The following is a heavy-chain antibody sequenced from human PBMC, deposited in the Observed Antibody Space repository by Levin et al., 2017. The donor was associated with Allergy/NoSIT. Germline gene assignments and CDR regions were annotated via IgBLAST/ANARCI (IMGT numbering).Heavy chain of an antibody. V-gene: IGHV1-69*06. J-gene: IGHJ6*02. CDR2: IIPIFGTA. CDR3: ARDYVGLTGYYILGKDYGMDV. D-gene: IGHD3-9*01. Sequence: GASVKVSCKASGGTFSNYAISWVRQAPGQGLEWMGGIIPIFGTANYAQKFLGRVTITADKSTSTAYMELSSLRSEDTAVYYCARDYVGLTGYYILGKDYGMDVWGQGTTVTVSS. CDR1: GGTFSNYA.